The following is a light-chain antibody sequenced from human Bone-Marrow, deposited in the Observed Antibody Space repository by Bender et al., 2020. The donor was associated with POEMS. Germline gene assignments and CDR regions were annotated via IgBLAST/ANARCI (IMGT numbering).Light chain of an antibody. CDR3: QSYDTNLSAYV. CDR2: GNK. Sequence: QSVLTQPPSVSGAPGQGVTISCTGSRSNIGAGYDVHWYQHLPGTAPKLVMFGNKNRPSGVPDRFSGSKSGSSASLTITGLQTADEAVYYCQSYDTNLSAYVFGTGTKVTVL. J-gene: IGLJ1*01. CDR1: RSNIGAGYD. V-gene: IGLV1-40*01.